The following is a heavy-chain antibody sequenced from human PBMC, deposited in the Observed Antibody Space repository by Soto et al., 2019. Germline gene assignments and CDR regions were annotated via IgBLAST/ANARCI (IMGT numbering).Heavy chain of an antibody. D-gene: IGHD3-10*02. CDR2: ISANTGST. J-gene: IGHJ4*02. CDR1: GYTFTTYG. Sequence: HVHLVQSGAEVKKPGASVKVSCKTSGYTFTTYGITWVRQAPGQGLEWMGWISANTGSTNYTQKCQGRLTMTTDTSTSTAYMELRSLRSDDTAVYYCARDLFDWGQGTLVTVSS. CDR3: ARDLFD. V-gene: IGHV1-18*01.